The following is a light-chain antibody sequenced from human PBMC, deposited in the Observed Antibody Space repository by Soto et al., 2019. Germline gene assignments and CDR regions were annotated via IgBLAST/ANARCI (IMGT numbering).Light chain of an antibody. Sequence: EIQRTQYPFSVSSSVRHRDTTTCRASQGSNRWLAGYQQKPGEAPQLLIYAASILQSGVPSRLSGSGSGTDFSLTISSLQAGGFATYYCLQADSFPITFGGGTNVDI. CDR2: AAS. CDR3: LQADSFPIT. J-gene: IGKJ4*02. CDR1: QGSNRW. V-gene: IGKV1-12*01.